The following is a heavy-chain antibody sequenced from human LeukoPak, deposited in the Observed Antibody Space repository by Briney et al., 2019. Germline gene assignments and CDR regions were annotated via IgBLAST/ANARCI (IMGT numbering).Heavy chain of an antibody. V-gene: IGHV1-24*01. CDR3: ARVARIRLIVGAHDAFDI. CDR2: FDPEDGET. J-gene: IGHJ3*02. D-gene: IGHD1-26*01. Sequence: ASVKVSCKVSGYTLTELSMHWVRQAPGKGLEWMGGFDPEDGETIYAQKFQGRVTMTKDTSTDTAYMELSSLRSEDTAVYYCARVARIRLIVGAHDAFDIWGQGTMVTVSS. CDR1: GYTLTELS.